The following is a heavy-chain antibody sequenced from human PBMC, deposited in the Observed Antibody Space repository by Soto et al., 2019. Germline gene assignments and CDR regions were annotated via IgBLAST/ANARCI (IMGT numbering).Heavy chain of an antibody. D-gene: IGHD2-2*02. CDR1: GYTFTSYG. V-gene: IGHV1-18*04. CDR3: ARDQGIVVVPAAIRRVRFDY. J-gene: IGHJ4*02. CDR2: ISAYNGNT. Sequence: ASVKVSCKASGYTFTSYGISWVRQAPGQGLEWMGWISAYNGNTNYAQKLQGRVTMTTDTSTSTAYMELRSLRSDDTAVYYCARDQGIVVVPAAIRRVRFDYWGQGTLVTVSS.